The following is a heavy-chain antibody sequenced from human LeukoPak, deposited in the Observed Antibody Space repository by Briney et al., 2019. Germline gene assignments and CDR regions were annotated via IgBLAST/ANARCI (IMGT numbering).Heavy chain of an antibody. D-gene: IGHD6-19*01. V-gene: IGHV1-46*01. Sequence: ASVKVSCKASGYTFTSYYMHWVRQAPGQGLEWMAIINPSGGSTSYAQKFQGRVTMTRDMSTSTVYMELSSLRAEDTAVYYCAKAGIAVPATPEYCGQGTQVTVSS. J-gene: IGHJ4*02. CDR2: INPSGGST. CDR3: AKAGIAVPATPEY. CDR1: GYTFTSYY.